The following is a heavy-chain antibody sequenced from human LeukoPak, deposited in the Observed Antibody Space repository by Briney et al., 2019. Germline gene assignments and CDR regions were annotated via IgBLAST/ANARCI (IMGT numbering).Heavy chain of an antibody. V-gene: IGHV3-66*01. J-gene: IGHJ5*02. CDR1: GFTVSSNY. CDR2: IYSGGGT. CDR3: ARADMVGEPNWFDP. Sequence: GGSLRLSCAASGFTVSSNYMSWVRQAPGKGLEWVSVIYSGGGTYYADSVKGRFTISRDNSKNTVYLQMNSLRAEDTAVYYCARADMVGEPNWFDPWGQGTLVTVSS. D-gene: IGHD3-16*01.